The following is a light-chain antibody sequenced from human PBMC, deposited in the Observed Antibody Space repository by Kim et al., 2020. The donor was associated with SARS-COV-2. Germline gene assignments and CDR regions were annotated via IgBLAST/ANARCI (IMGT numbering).Light chain of an antibody. CDR1: QGVSTY. CDR3: QQRVNWPPIT. Sequence: SPGESATLSCRASQGVSTYLAWYQHKPGQAPRLLIYDASIRATGTPARFSGSGSGTDFTLTIRGLEPEDFGIYYCQQRVNWPPITFGQGTRLEIK. CDR2: DAS. J-gene: IGKJ5*01. V-gene: IGKV3-11*01.